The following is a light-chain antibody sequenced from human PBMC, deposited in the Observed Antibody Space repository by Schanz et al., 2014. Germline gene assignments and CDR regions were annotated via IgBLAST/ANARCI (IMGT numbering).Light chain of an antibody. Sequence: EIVLTQSPGTLSLSPGERATLSCRASQSVRSSYLAWYQHKPGQGPRLLISDASNRATGTPARFSGSGSGTDFTLTISSLEPEDFAVYYCQLRGNWPPWTFGQGTKVEIK. CDR2: DAS. CDR3: QLRGNWPPWT. V-gene: IGKV3-11*01. CDR1: QSVRSSY. J-gene: IGKJ1*01.